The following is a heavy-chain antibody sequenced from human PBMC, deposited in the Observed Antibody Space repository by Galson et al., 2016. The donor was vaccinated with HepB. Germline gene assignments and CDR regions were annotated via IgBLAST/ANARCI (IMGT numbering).Heavy chain of an antibody. CDR2: IYWDEDK. J-gene: IGHJ4*02. CDR3: AHNRYSYGSGSYSDY. CDR1: GFSLHTTGVG. Sequence: PALVKPTQTLTLTCTFSGFSLHTTGVGVAWIRQPPGKALEWLALIYWDEDKRYRPSLKSRLTITKDTSNNQVVLTMTNMDPVYTATYYGAHNRYSYGSGSYSDYWGQGTLATVSS. D-gene: IGHD3-10*01. V-gene: IGHV2-5*02.